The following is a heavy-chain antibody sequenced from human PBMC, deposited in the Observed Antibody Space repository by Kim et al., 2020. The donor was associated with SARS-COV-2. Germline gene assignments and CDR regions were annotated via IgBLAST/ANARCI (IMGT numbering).Heavy chain of an antibody. CDR2: ISSSSSYI. CDR3: ARGNSLAGGAFDI. J-gene: IGHJ3*02. D-gene: IGHD3-10*01. Sequence: GGSLRLSCAASGFTFSSYSMNWVRQAPGKGLEWVSSISSSSSYIYYADSVKGRFTISRDNAKNSLYLQMNSLRAEDTAVYYCARGNSLAGGAFDIWGQGTMVTVSS. CDR1: GFTFSSYS. V-gene: IGHV3-21*01.